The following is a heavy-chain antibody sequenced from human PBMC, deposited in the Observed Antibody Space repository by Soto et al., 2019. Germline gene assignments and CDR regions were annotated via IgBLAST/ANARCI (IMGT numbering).Heavy chain of an antibody. Sequence: GGSLRLSWAASGFTFRDCFMSWIRQAPGKGLERVSFISGSSENIKDADTVKGRFTISRDNAKNSLYLQMNSLRAEDTAVYYCVRDSARIVVVPRVDGDNWFDPWGQGTLVTVSS. CDR3: VRDSARIVVVPRVDGDNWFDP. D-gene: IGHD2-2*01. J-gene: IGHJ5*02. V-gene: IGHV3-11*06. CDR2: ISGSSENI. CDR1: GFTFRDCF.